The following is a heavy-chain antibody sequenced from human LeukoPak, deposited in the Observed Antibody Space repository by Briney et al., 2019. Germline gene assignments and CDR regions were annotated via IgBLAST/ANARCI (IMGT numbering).Heavy chain of an antibody. CDR1: GYTFTGYY. D-gene: IGHD3-3*01. J-gene: IGHJ4*02. V-gene: IGHV1-2*02. Sequence: GSVKVSCKASGYTFTGYYMHWVRQAPGQGLEWMGWINPNSGGTNYAQKFQGRVTMTRDTSISTAYMELSRLRSDDTAVYYCARAVLRFLEWPVGYWGQGTLVTVSS. CDR3: ARAVLRFLEWPVGY. CDR2: INPNSGGT.